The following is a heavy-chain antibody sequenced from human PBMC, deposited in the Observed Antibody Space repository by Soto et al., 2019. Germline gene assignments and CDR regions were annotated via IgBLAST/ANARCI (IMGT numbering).Heavy chain of an antibody. CDR2: ISSSSSYI. J-gene: IGHJ3*02. V-gene: IGHV3-21*01. Sequence: GGSLRLSCAASGFTFSSYSMNWVRQAPGKGLEWVSSISSSSSYIYYADSVKGRFTISRDNAKNSLYLQMNSLRAEDTAVYYCARDKDIVGVVAARDAFDIWGQGTMVTVSS. D-gene: IGHD2-15*01. CDR1: GFTFSSYS. CDR3: ARDKDIVGVVAARDAFDI.